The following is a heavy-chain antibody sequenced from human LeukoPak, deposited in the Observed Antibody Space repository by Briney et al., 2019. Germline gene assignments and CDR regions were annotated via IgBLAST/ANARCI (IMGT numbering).Heavy chain of an antibody. D-gene: IGHD4-17*01. J-gene: IGHJ3*02. CDR3: ARASTTVTTADDAFDI. Sequence: ASVKVSCKASGYTFTSYGISWVRQAPGQGLEWMGWINPNSGGTNYAQKFQGWVTMTRDTSISTAYMELSRLRSDDTAVYYCARASTTVTTADDAFDIWGQGTMVTVSS. V-gene: IGHV1-2*04. CDR1: GYTFTSYG. CDR2: INPNSGGT.